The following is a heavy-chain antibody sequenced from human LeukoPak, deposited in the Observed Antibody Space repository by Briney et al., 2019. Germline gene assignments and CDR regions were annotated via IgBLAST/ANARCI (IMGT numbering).Heavy chain of an antibody. J-gene: IGHJ4*02. V-gene: IGHV1-8*01. D-gene: IGHD2-2*01. CDR2: MNPNSGNT. CDR1: GGTFTRYG. CDR3: ARTTRYCSSTSCYPKTYYFDY. Sequence: ASVKVSCKASGGTFTRYGISWVRQATGQGLEWMGWMNPNSGNTGYAQKFQGRVTMTRNTSISTAYMELSSLRSEDTAVYYCARTTRYCSSTSCYPKTYYFDYWGQGTLVTVSS.